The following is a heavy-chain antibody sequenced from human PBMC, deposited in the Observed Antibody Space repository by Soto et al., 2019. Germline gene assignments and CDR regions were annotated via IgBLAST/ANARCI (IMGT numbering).Heavy chain of an antibody. Sequence: SQTLSLTCAISGDSVSSNSAAWNWIRQSPSRGLEWLGRTYYRSKWYYDYALSVKSRITINPGTSNNQFSLQLTSVTPEDTAVYYCARDSGGPDDYWGQGTLVTVSS. V-gene: IGHV6-1*01. CDR3: ARDSGGPDDY. CDR1: GDSVSSNSAA. CDR2: TYYRSKWYY. J-gene: IGHJ4*02. D-gene: IGHD2-8*02.